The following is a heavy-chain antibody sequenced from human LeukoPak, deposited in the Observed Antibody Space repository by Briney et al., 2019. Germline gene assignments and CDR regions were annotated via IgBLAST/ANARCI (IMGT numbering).Heavy chain of an antibody. CDR2: FRRNSGSI. CDR3: AKDRPAAAGGGAFDI. J-gene: IGHJ3*02. CDR1: GFTFDDYA. Sequence: PGRSLRLSCAASGFTFDDYAMLWVRQAPGKSQESVSGFRRNSGSIGYADSVKGRFTISRDNAKNSLYLQMNSLRAEVMALDYCAKDRPAAAGGGAFDIWGQGTMVTVSS. V-gene: IGHV3-9*03. D-gene: IGHD6-13*01.